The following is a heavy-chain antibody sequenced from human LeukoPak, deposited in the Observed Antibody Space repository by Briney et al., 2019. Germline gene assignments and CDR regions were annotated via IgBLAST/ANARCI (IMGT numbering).Heavy chain of an antibody. CDR3: ARTGRRWYEHDAFDI. CDR1: GYTFTSYG. D-gene: IGHD4-23*01. J-gene: IGHJ3*02. V-gene: IGHV1-18*01. CDR2: ISAYNGNT. Sequence: GASVKVSCKASGYTFTSYGISWVRQAPGQGLEWMGWISAYNGNTNYAQKLQGRVTMTTDTSTSTAYMELRSLRSDDTAVYYCARTGRRWYEHDAFDIWGQGTMVTVSS.